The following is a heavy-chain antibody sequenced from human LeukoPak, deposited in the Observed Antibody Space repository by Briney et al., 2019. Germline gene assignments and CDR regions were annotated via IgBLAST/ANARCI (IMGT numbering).Heavy chain of an antibody. CDR2: ISDSSSYI. J-gene: IGHJ4*02. CDR3: AKDWEAYCGGDCYSAFDY. D-gene: IGHD2-21*01. V-gene: IGHV3-21*01. Sequence: PGGSLRLSCAASGFTFTYYSMNWVRQAPGRGLEWVSSISDSSSYIYYADSVKGRFTISRDNAKNSLYLQMNSLRTEDTAVYYCAKDWEAYCGGDCYSAFDYWGQGTLVTVSS. CDR1: GFTFTYYS.